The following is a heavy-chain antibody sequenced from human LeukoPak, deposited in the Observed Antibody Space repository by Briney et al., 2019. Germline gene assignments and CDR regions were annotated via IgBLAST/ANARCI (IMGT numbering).Heavy chain of an antibody. J-gene: IGHJ3*01. CDR1: GFTFSSYA. CDR3: AKSTHSGSYYREDAFDV. Sequence: GGSLRLSCAASGFTFSSYAMSRVRQAPGKGLEWVSSIRGSGGSTSYAASLKGQFTISRDNSKNTLYLQMNSLRAEDTAVYYCAKSTHSGSYYREDAFDVWGQGTMVTVSS. D-gene: IGHD1-26*01. V-gene: IGHV3-23*01. CDR2: IRGSGGST.